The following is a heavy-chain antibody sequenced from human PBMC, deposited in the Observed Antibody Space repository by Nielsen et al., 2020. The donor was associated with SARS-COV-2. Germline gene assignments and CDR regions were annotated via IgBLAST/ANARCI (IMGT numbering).Heavy chain of an antibody. CDR3: ARFFRGYDILTGYYGNDY. CDR2: ISSSGSTI. CDR1: GFTFSSYE. V-gene: IGHV3-48*03. Sequence: GESLKISCAASGFTFSSYEMNWVRQAPGKGLEWVSYISSSGSTIYYADSVKGRFTISRDNAKNSLYLQMNSLRAEDTAVYYCARFFRGYDILTGYYGNDYWGQGTLVTVSS. J-gene: IGHJ4*02. D-gene: IGHD3-9*01.